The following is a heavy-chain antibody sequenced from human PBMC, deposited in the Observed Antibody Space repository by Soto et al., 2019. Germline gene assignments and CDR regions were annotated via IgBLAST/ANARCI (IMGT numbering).Heavy chain of an antibody. J-gene: IGHJ4*02. CDR2: ISGSGGST. D-gene: IGHD6-13*01. CDR1: GFTFSSYA. V-gene: IGHV3-23*01. CDR3: ATYSSWHKSQY. Sequence: GGSLRLSCAASGFTFSSYAMSWVRQAPGKGLEWVSAISGSGGSTYYADSVKGRFTISRDNSKNTLYLQMNSLRAEDTAVYYCATYSSWHKSQYCGQGTLVTGSS.